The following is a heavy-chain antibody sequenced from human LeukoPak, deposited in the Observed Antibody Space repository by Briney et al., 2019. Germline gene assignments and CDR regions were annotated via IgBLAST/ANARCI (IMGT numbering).Heavy chain of an antibody. CDR3: ARADPDYYDSSGYHYSCGDY. CDR2: ISAYNGNT. Sequence: ASVKVSCKASGYTFTSYGISWVRQAPGQGLEWMGWISAYNGNTNYAQKLQGRVTMTTDTSTSTAYMELRSLRSDDTAVYYCARADPDYYDSSGYHYSCGDYWGQGTLVTVSS. J-gene: IGHJ4*02. CDR1: GYTFTSYG. D-gene: IGHD3-22*01. V-gene: IGHV1-18*01.